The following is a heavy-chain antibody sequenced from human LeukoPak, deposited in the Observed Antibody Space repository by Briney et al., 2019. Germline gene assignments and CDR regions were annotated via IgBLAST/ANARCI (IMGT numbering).Heavy chain of an antibody. D-gene: IGHD6-13*01. CDR1: GYSFTSFV. CDR2: INAYNGNT. J-gene: IGHJ5*02. V-gene: IGHV1-18*01. Sequence: GASVKVSCKASGYSFTSFVISWVRQVPGQGLEWMGWINAYNGNTNYAQKLQGRVTMSTDTTTSTAYMELRSLTSDDTAVYYCARQVGAAGTGPRFDPWGQGTLVTVSS. CDR3: ARQVGAAGTGPRFDP.